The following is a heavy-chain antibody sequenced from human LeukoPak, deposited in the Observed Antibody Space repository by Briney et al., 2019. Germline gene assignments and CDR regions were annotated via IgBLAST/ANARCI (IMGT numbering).Heavy chain of an antibody. CDR1: GGSISSGGYY. Sequence: PSETLSLTCTVSGGSISSGGYYWSWIRQPPGKGLEWIGYIYHSGSTYYNPSLKSRVTISVDRSKNQFSLKLSSVTAADTAVYYCARASPHYYDSSGYHNWFDPWGQGTLVTVYS. J-gene: IGHJ5*02. CDR2: IYHSGST. D-gene: IGHD3-22*01. CDR3: ARASPHYYDSSGYHNWFDP. V-gene: IGHV4-30-2*01.